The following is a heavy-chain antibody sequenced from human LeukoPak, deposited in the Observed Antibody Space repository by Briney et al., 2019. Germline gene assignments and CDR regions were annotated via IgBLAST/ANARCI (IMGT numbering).Heavy chain of an antibody. CDR2: ISSNGGST. V-gene: IGHV3-64*01. J-gene: IGHJ6*03. CDR1: GFTFSSYA. CDR3: ARDPEAGFGEYYYMDV. Sequence: GGSLRLSCAASGFTFSSYAMHWVRQAPGKGLEYVSAISSNGGSTYYANSVKGGFTISRDNSKNTLYLQMGSLRAEDMAVYYCARDPEAGFGEYYYMDVWGKGTTVTVSS. D-gene: IGHD3-10*01.